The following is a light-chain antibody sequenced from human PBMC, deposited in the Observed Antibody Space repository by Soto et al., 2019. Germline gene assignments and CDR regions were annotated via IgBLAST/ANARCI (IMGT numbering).Light chain of an antibody. CDR1: QSVSSNY. Sequence: EIVLTQSPGTLSLSPGERATLSCRASQSVSSNYLAWYQRKPGQTPRLLIYAASSRATGVPDRFSGSGSGTDFTLTISRLEPVDFAVYYCQQYGRSPATFGQGTKVEIK. J-gene: IGKJ1*01. CDR3: QQYGRSPAT. V-gene: IGKV3-20*01. CDR2: AAS.